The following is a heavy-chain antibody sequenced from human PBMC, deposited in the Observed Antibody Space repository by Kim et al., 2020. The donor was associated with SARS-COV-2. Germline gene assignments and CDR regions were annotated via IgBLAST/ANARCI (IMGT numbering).Heavy chain of an antibody. D-gene: IGHD7-27*01. Sequence: GGSLRLSCTTSGFTFTGYAMSWVRQAPGKGLEWVSCIDGSDGTTYYVDSVEGRFTISRDNSKNTLYLQMNTLRADDTAIYYCINGGCGWIWDHWGQVT. J-gene: IGHJ4*02. CDR2: IDGSDGTT. CDR1: GFTFTGYA. CDR3: INGGCGWIWDH. V-gene: IGHV3-23*01.